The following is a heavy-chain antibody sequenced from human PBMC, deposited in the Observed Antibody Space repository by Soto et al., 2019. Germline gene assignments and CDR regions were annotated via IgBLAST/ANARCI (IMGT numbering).Heavy chain of an antibody. Sequence: QVQLVQSEGEVRQPGASVKVSCMASGYTFTSYGIIWVRQAPGQGLEWMGYISPSSGVTRYAQNLQGRVTLTTDTASTSACLVLRCLCSSVSAVCYCLRLMSPRTAPPSFFDYWGLGALVTVSS. CDR1: GYTFTSYG. V-gene: IGHV1-18*01. D-gene: IGHD2-2*01. CDR2: ISPSSGVT. J-gene: IGHJ4*02. CDR3: LRLMSPRTAPPSFFDY.